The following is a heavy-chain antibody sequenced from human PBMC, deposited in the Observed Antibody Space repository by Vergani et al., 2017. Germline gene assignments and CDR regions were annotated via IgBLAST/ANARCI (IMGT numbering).Heavy chain of an antibody. V-gene: IGHV1-18*01. J-gene: IGHJ4*02. D-gene: IGHD6-19*01. CDR2: ISAYNGNT. Sequence: VQVVQSGAELKKSGASVKVSCKASGYTFTSYGISWVRQAPGQGLEWMGWISAYNGNTNYAQKLQGRVSMTTDTSTSTDYMELRSLRSDDTAVYYCARPYSSGWYDYFDYWDQGTLVTVSS. CDR1: GYTFTSYG. CDR3: ARPYSSGWYDYFDY.